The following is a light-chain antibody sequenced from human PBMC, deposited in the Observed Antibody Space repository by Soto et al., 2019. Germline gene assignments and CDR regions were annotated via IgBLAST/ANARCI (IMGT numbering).Light chain of an antibody. Sequence: EGVMTQYTDTLSVSPGERATLSGRASQSVSSNLAWYQQKPGQAPRLLIYGASTRATGIPVRFSGSGSGTEFTLTISSLHSEDFGVYYCQQYDNWWTFGQGTKVDI. CDR2: GAS. CDR1: QSVSSN. V-gene: IGKV3-15*01. J-gene: IGKJ1*01. CDR3: QQYDNWWT.